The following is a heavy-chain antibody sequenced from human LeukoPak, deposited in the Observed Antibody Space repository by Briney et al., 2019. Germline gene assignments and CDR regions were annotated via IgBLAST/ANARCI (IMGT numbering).Heavy chain of an antibody. D-gene: IGHD2-21*02. CDR3: ARGPYCGGDCYPGFDY. Sequence: GASVKVSCKASGYTFTIYGISWVRQAPGQGLEWMGWISAYNGNTNYAQKLQGRVTMTTDTSTSTAYMELRSLRSDDTAVYYCARGPYCGGDCYPGFDYWGQGTLVTVSS. CDR1: GYTFTIYG. V-gene: IGHV1-18*04. CDR2: ISAYNGNT. J-gene: IGHJ4*02.